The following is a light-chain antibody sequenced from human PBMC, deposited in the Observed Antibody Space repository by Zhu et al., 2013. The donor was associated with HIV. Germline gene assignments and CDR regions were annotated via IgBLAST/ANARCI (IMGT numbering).Light chain of an antibody. CDR1: QSVGSN. Sequence: EIVMTQSPGTLSVSPGERATLSCRASQSVGSNLAWYQQKPGQAPRLLIYGASTRATGIPARFSGSGSGTDFTFTISSLQPEDIGTYFCQQYDNLPWTFGQGTTVGIK. CDR3: QQYDNLPWT. V-gene: IGKV3-15*01. J-gene: IGKJ1*01. CDR2: GAS.